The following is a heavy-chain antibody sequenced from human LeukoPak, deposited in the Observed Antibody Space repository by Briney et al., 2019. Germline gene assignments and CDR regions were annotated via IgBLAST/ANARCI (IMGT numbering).Heavy chain of an antibody. V-gene: IGHV3-23*01. J-gene: IGHJ4*02. CDR1: GFAFENYA. CDR2: ISGSAFST. CDR3: AKGSYDGNDYYYFDY. D-gene: IGHD3-22*01. Sequence: GGSLRLSCAASGFAFENYAMSWVRQAPGKGLEWVSVISGSAFSTYYADSVKGRFTISRDNSKRTLYLHMNGLRPEDTAVYYCAKGSYDGNDYYYFDYWGQGALVTASS.